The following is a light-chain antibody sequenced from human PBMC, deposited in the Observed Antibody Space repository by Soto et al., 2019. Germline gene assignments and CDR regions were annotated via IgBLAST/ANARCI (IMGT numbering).Light chain of an antibody. CDR3: CSYAGSYTLSV. CDR2: DVS. CDR1: SSDVGGYNY. V-gene: IGLV2-11*01. J-gene: IGLJ1*01. Sequence: QAVLTQPRSVSGSPGQSVTISCTGTSSDVGGYNYVSWCQQHPGKAPKLMIYDVSKRPSGVPDRFSGSKSGNTASLTISGLQAEDEADYYCCSYAGSYTLSVFGTGTKLTVL.